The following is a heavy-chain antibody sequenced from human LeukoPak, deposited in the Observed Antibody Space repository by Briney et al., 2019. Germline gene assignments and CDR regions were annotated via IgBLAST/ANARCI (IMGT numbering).Heavy chain of an antibody. Sequence: GGSLRLSCAASGLTFSTYWMHWVRQAPGKGLAWVARINPDGSIRTYANSVQGRVTISRDTAKDTLFLQMNSLRAEDTAVYYCAREARVGGALQYWGQGAPVTVSS. CDR1: GLTFSTYW. CDR3: AREARVGGALQY. V-gene: IGHV3-74*03. D-gene: IGHD1-26*01. CDR2: INPDGSIR. J-gene: IGHJ4*02.